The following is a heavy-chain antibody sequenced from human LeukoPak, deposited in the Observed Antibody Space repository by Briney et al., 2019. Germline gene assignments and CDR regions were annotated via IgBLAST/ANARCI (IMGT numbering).Heavy chain of an antibody. J-gene: IGHJ4*02. Sequence: SETLSLTCAVYGGSFSGYYWSWIRQPPGKGLEWIGEINHSGSTNYNPSLNSRVTISVDTSKNQFSLKLSSVTAADTAVYYCAGYDFWSGYLDYWGQGTLVTVSS. CDR1: GGSFSGYY. D-gene: IGHD3-3*01. V-gene: IGHV4-34*01. CDR3: AGYDFWSGYLDY. CDR2: INHSGST.